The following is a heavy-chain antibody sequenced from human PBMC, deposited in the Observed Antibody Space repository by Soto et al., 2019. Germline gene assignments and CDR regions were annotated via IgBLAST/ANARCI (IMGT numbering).Heavy chain of an antibody. Sequence: QVQLVESGGGVVQPGKSLRLSCSASGFSFSAYGMHWVRQAPGKGLEWVAVIWYDGIQTFYADSVRGRFTISRDNSRYTLDLKMSSLRAADTAVYYCGRDELWDGPPTSKNWDPPWSGEWGQGTLVTVS. CDR2: IWYDGIQT. V-gene: IGHV3-33*01. CDR3: GRDELWDGPPTSKNWDPPWSGE. D-gene: IGHD7-27*01. CDR1: GFSFSAYG. J-gene: IGHJ4*02.